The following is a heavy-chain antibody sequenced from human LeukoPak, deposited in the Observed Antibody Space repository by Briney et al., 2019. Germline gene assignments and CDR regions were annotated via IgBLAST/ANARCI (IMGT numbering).Heavy chain of an antibody. D-gene: IGHD3-10*01. CDR2: VRYDGTDE. CDR1: GFTFNDHG. Sequence: GGSLRLSCVASGFTFNDHGMHWVRQAPGKGLEWLAFVRYDGTDESYGASVRGRLTISRDDSLNTLYLQMDSLGHDDTAVYYCARNRAFGTFDAFDMWGQGTMVTVSS. J-gene: IGHJ3*02. CDR3: ARNRAFGTFDAFDM. V-gene: IGHV3-30*02.